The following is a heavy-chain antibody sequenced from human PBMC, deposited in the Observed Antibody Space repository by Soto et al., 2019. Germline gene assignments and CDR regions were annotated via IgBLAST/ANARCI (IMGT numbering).Heavy chain of an antibody. D-gene: IGHD3-16*02. V-gene: IGHV3-23*01. Sequence: SLRLSCAASGFAFSSYAMSWVRQAPGKGLEWVSAISGSGGSTYYADSVKGRFTISRDNSKNTLYLQMNSLRAEDTAVYYCAKDRSGPSLNWFDPWGQGTLVTVSS. CDR1: GFAFSSYA. J-gene: IGHJ5*02. CDR3: AKDRSGPSLNWFDP. CDR2: ISGSGGST.